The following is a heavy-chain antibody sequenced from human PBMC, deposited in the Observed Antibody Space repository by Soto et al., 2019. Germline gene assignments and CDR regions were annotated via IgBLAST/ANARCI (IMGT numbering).Heavy chain of an antibody. Sequence: PGGSLRLSCAASGFTFSSYGMHWVRQAPGKGLEWVAVISYDGSNKYYADSVKGRFTISRDNSKNTLYLQMNSLRAEDTAVYYCAKDISGSYPYYFDYWGQGTLVTVSS. CDR3: AKDISGSYPYYFDY. V-gene: IGHV3-30*18. CDR2: ISYDGSNK. CDR1: GFTFSSYG. D-gene: IGHD1-26*01. J-gene: IGHJ4*02.